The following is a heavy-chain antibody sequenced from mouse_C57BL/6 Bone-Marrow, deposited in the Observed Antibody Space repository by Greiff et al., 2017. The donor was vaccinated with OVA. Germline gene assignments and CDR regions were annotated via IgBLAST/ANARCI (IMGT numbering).Heavy chain of an antibody. CDR3: TRADYPYFDV. CDR2: ISSGGDYI. CDR1: GFTFSSYA. D-gene: IGHD5-5*01. Sequence: EVKLVESGAGLVKPGGSLKLSCAASGFTFSSYAMSWVRQTPEKRLEWVAYISSGGDYIYYADTVKGRFTISRDNARNTLYLQMSSLKSEDTAMYYCTRADYPYFDVWGTGTTVTVSS. V-gene: IGHV5-9-1*02. J-gene: IGHJ1*03.